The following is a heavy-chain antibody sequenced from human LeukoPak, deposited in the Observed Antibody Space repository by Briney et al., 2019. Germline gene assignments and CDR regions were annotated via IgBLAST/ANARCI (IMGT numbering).Heavy chain of an antibody. J-gene: IGHJ5*02. D-gene: IGHD3-16*01. Sequence: PGGSLRLSCAASGFTFSSYSMNWVRQAPGKGLEWVSYISSSSSTIYYADSVKGRFTISRDNAKNSLCLQMNSLRAEDTAVYYCARDPVGGPNWFDPWGQGTLVTVSS. CDR2: ISSSSSTI. CDR3: ARDPVGGPNWFDP. CDR1: GFTFSSYS. V-gene: IGHV3-48*04.